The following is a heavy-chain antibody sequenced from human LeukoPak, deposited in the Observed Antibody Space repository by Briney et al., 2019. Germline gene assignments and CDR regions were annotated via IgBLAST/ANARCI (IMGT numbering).Heavy chain of an antibody. J-gene: IGHJ5*02. CDR3: AREEDGSGSYYNHWFDP. CDR1: GYSISSGYY. D-gene: IGHD3-10*01. CDR2: IYHSGST. Sequence: PSETLSLTCTVSGYSISSGYYWGWIRQPPGKGLEWIGSIYHSGSTNYNPSLKSRVTISVDTSKNQFSLKLSSVTAADTAVYYCAREEDGSGSYYNHWFDPWGQGTLVTVSS. V-gene: IGHV4-38-2*02.